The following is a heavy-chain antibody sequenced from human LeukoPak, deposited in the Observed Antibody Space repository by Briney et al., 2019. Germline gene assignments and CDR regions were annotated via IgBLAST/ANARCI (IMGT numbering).Heavy chain of an antibody. D-gene: IGHD2-2*01. CDR3: ARVVVPAGGWFDP. Sequence: GEPLKISCKGSGYSFTSYWIGWVRQMPGKGLEWMGIIYPGDSDTRYSPSFQGQVTISADKSISTAYLQWSSLKASDTAMYYCARVVVPAGGWFDPWGQGTLVTVSS. CDR2: IYPGDSDT. CDR1: GYSFTSYW. J-gene: IGHJ5*02. V-gene: IGHV5-51*01.